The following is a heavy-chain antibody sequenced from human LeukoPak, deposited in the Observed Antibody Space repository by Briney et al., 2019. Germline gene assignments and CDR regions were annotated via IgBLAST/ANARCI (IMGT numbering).Heavy chain of an antibody. CDR3: ARDRGDGYNSGYFEY. J-gene: IGHJ4*02. CDR1: GGSISSSSYY. D-gene: IGHD5-24*01. V-gene: IGHV4-39*02. CDR2: IYYSGST. Sequence: SETLSLTCTVYGGSISSSSYYWGWIRQPPGKGLEWIGSIYYSGSTYYNPSLKSRVTISVDTSKNQFSLKLSSVTAADTAVYYCARDRGDGYNSGYFEYWGQGTLVTVSS.